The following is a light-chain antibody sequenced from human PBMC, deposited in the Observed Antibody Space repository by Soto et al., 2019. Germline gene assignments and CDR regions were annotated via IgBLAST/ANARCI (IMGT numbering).Light chain of an antibody. J-gene: IGLJ3*02. V-gene: IGLV1-47*01. Sequence: QLVLTQPPSASGTPGQRVTISCSGSSSNIGTNFVYWYQQLPGTAPKLLIYRHNQRPSGVPDRFSGSKSSTSASLAISGLRYEDEADYNCATWDDSLSAWVFGGGTKLTVL. CDR2: RHN. CDR1: SSNIGTNF. CDR3: ATWDDSLSAWV.